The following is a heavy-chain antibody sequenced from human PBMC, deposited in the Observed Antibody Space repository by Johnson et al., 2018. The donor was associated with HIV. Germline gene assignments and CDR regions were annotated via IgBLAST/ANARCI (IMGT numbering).Heavy chain of an antibody. CDR1: GFTFSSYA. CDR2: IWYDGSKK. J-gene: IGHJ3*01. V-gene: IGHV3-33*08. CDR3: ARGAWFAFDL. D-gene: IGHD3-10*01. Sequence: QVQLVESGGGLVQPGGSLRLSCAASGFTFSSYAMSWVRQAPGKGLEWVAVIWYDGSKKYYVDSVKGRFTISRDNSKNTLYLQMNSLIVEDTAVYYCARGAWFAFDLWGQGTMVTVSS.